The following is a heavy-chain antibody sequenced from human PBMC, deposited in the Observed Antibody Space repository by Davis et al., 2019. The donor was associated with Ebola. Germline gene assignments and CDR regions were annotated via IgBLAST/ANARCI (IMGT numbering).Heavy chain of an antibody. Sequence: MPSETLSLTCTVSGGSISSYYWGWIRQPPGKGLEWIGSIYYSGSTYYNPSLKSRVTISVDTSKNQFSLKLSSVTAADTAVYYCARHDLGYYFDYWGQGTLVTVSS. CDR2: IYYSGST. CDR3: ARHDLGYYFDY. V-gene: IGHV4-39*01. J-gene: IGHJ4*02. CDR1: GGSISSYY.